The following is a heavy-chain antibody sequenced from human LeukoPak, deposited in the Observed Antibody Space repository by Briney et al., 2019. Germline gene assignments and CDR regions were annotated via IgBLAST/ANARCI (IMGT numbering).Heavy chain of an antibody. V-gene: IGHV3-30*02. CDR1: GFTFSSYG. D-gene: IGHD4/OR15-4a*01. J-gene: IGHJ4*02. CDR3: AKDGANCLDY. CDR2: IRYDGSNK. Sequence: GGSLRLSCAASGFTFSSYGMHWVRQAPGKGLEWVAFIRYDGSNKYYADSVEGRFTISRDNSKNTLYLQMNSLRAEDTAVYYCAKDGANCLDYWGQGTLVTVSS.